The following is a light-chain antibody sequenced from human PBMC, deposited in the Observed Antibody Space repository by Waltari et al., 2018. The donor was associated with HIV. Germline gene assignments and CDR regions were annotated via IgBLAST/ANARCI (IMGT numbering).Light chain of an antibody. V-gene: IGLV1-40*01. Sequence: QSVLTQPPSVSGAPGQRVTISCTGSSSNIGAGYDVHWYQQLPGTAPKLLIFVNINRPSGVPDRFSGSKSGTSASLAITGLQAEDEADYYCQSYDSSLSGSGVFGGGTKLTVL. CDR3: QSYDSSLSGSGV. CDR1: SSNIGAGYD. CDR2: VNI. J-gene: IGLJ3*02.